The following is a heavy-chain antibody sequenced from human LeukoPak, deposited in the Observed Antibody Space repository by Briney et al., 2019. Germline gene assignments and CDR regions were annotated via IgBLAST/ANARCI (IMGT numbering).Heavy chain of an antibody. V-gene: IGHV3-33*08. CDR2: IWYGGSNK. CDR3: ARDLYYYDSSARTPFDY. D-gene: IGHD3-22*01. CDR1: GFTFSSYG. Sequence: GGSLRLSCAASGFTFSSYGMHWVRQAPGKGLEWVALIWYGGSNKYYADSVKGRFTISRDNAKNSLYLQMNSLRAEDTAVYYCARDLYYYDSSARTPFDYWGQGTLVTVSS. J-gene: IGHJ4*02.